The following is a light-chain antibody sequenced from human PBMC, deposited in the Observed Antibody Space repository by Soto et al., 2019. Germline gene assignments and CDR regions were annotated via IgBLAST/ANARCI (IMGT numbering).Light chain of an antibody. Sequence: EIVMTQSPATLSVSPGERVTLSCRASQSVATNLAWYQQRPGQAPRLLIYGASSRATGIPDRFSGSGSGTEFTLTISRLEPEDFAVYYCQQYGSSSWTFGQGTKVDI. CDR3: QQYGSSSWT. J-gene: IGKJ1*01. CDR1: QSVATN. V-gene: IGKV3-20*01. CDR2: GAS.